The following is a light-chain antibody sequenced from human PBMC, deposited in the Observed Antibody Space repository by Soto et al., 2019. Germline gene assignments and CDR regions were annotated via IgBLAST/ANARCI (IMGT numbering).Light chain of an antibody. J-gene: IGLJ3*02. V-gene: IGLV6-57*01. CDR2: EDN. Sequence: NFMLTQPHSVSESPGKTVTISGTRSSGSIASNYVQWYQQRPGSSPTTVIYEDNQRPSGVPDRFSGSIDSSSNSASLTISGLKTEDEADYYCQSYDSSNSWVFGGGTKLTVL. CDR3: QSYDSSNSWV. CDR1: SGSIASNY.